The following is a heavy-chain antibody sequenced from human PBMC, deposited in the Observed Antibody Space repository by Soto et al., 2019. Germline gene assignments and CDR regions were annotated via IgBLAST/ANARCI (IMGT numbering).Heavy chain of an antibody. CDR3: AHAGDYDLLTFDH. D-gene: IGHD4-17*01. V-gene: IGHV2-5*02. CDR2: IYWDDDK. Sequence: QITLKESGPPLVRPAQTLTLTCDFSGFSLSTYDMGVAWIRQPPGKALEWLALIYWDDDKRYSPSLKDRLAFSKDTSSNQVVLTITNMDPGDTATYFCAHAGDYDLLTFDHWGPGTLVTISS. CDR1: GFSLSTYDMG. J-gene: IGHJ4*02.